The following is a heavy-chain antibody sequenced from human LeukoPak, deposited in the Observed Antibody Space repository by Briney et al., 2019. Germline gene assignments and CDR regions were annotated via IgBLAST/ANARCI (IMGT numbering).Heavy chain of an antibody. V-gene: IGHV1-69*04. CDR1: GGTFSSYA. D-gene: IGHD3-9*01. CDR2: IIPILGVA. CDR3: ARVSELRYFDWFTQKAKNYYYYYGMDV. J-gene: IGHJ6*02. Sequence: GASVKVSCKASGGTFSSYAISWVRQAPGQGLEWMGRIIPILGVANYAQKFQGRVTITADKSTSTAYMELSSLRSEDTAVYYCARVSELRYFDWFTQKAKNYYYYYGMDVWGQGTTVTVSS.